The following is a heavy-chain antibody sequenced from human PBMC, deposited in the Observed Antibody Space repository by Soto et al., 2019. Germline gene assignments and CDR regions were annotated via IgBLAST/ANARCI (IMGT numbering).Heavy chain of an antibody. CDR2: ISGSGGST. Sequence: PGGSLRLSCAASGFTFSSYAMHWVRQAPGKGLEWVSAISGSGGSTYYADSVKGRFTISRDNSKNTLYLQMNSLRAEDTAVYYCARDHSIFGVTEVPYYSYGMDVWGQGTTVTVSS. CDR1: GFTFSSYA. D-gene: IGHD3-3*01. J-gene: IGHJ6*02. V-gene: IGHV3-23*01. CDR3: ARDHSIFGVTEVPYYSYGMDV.